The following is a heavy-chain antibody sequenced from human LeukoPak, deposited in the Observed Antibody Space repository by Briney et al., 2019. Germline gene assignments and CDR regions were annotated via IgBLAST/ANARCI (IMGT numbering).Heavy chain of an antibody. D-gene: IGHD4-17*01. J-gene: IGHJ4*02. Sequence: PGGSLRLSCVASGFXFSSYEMNWVRQAPGKGPEWVSYISSIGNIIYYADSVKGRFTISRDNVKNSLYVQMNSLRVEDTAVYYCARDRGYGDWFDYWGQGTLVTVSS. V-gene: IGHV3-48*03. CDR3: ARDRGYGDWFDY. CDR1: GFXFSSYE. CDR2: ISSIGNII.